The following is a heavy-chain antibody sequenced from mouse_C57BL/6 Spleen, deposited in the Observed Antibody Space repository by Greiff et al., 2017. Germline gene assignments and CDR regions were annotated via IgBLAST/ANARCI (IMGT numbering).Heavy chain of an antibody. CDR3: ARRGSSVVAPFDY. V-gene: IGHV3-6*01. CDR2: ISYDGSN. J-gene: IGHJ2*01. Sequence: VQLKESGPGLVKPSQSLSLTCSVTGYSITSGYYWNWIRQFPGNKLEWMGYISYDGSNNYNPSLKNRISITRDTSKNQFFLKLNSVTTEDTATYYCARRGSSVVAPFDYWGQGTTLTVSS. D-gene: IGHD1-1*01. CDR1: GYSITSGYY.